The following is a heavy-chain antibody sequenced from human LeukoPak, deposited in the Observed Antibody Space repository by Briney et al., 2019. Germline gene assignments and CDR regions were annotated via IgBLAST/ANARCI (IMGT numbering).Heavy chain of an antibody. CDR1: GFTFSSYA. Sequence: PGGSLRLSCAASGFTFSSYAMSWVRQAPGKGLEWVSAISGSGGSTYYADSVKGRFTISRDNSKNTLYLQMNSLRVEDTAVYYCARASGDYGQLDYWGRGTLVTVSS. J-gene: IGHJ4*02. CDR3: ARASGDYGQLDY. V-gene: IGHV3-23*01. D-gene: IGHD4-17*01. CDR2: ISGSGGST.